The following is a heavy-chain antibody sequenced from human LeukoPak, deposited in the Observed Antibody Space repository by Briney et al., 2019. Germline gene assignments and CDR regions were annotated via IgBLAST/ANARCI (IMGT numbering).Heavy chain of an antibody. CDR2: IIPIFGTA. J-gene: IGHJ4*02. Sequence: GASVKVSCKASGGTFSSYAVSWVRQAPGQGLEWMGGIIPIFGTANYAQKFQGRVTITADESTSTAYMELSSLRSEDTAVYYCASLIVGATGGGYWGQGTLVTVSS. V-gene: IGHV1-69*01. CDR1: GGTFSSYA. CDR3: ASLIVGATGGGY. D-gene: IGHD1-26*01.